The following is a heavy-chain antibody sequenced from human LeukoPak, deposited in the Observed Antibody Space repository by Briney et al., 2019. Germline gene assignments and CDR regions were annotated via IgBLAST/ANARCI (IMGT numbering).Heavy chain of an antibody. V-gene: IGHV3-53*01. J-gene: IGHJ4*02. CDR3: ARSYDSSGYYAHFDY. CDR1: GFTVTSNS. D-gene: IGHD3-22*01. CDR2: IYSGST. Sequence: GGSLRLSCTVSGFTVTSNSMSWVRQAPGKGLEWVSFIYSGSTHYSDSVKGRFTISRDNSKNTLYLQMNSLRAEDTAVYYCARSYDSSGYYAHFDYWGQGTLVTVSS.